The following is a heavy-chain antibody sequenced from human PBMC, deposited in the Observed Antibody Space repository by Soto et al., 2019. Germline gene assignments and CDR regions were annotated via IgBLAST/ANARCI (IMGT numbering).Heavy chain of an antibody. CDR2: ISGSGGST. V-gene: IGHV3-23*01. J-gene: IGHJ4*02. D-gene: IGHD2-2*01. CDR1: GFTFSSYA. Sequence: EVQLLESGGGLVQPGWSLRLSCAASGFTFSSYAMSWVRQAPGKGLEWVSAISGSGGSTYYADSVKGRFTISRDNSKNTLYLQMNSLRAEDTAVYYCAKNGIVVVPAAMTLDYWGQGTLVTVSS. CDR3: AKNGIVVVPAAMTLDY.